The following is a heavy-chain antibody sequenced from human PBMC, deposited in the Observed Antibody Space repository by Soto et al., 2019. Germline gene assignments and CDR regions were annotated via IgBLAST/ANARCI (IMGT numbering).Heavy chain of an antibody. Sequence: QLQLQESGPGLVKPSETLSLTCTVSGGSISGSRYYWGWIRQPPGKGLEWIGSGTTDYNPSLRRRVTISVDTSKEQFSLKLSSVTAADTAVYYCATYGGDTGRFDYWGQGALVTVSS. V-gene: IGHV4-39*01. J-gene: IGHJ4*02. CDR3: ATYGGDTGRFDY. CDR2: SGTT. CDR1: GGSISGSRYY. D-gene: IGHD4-17*01.